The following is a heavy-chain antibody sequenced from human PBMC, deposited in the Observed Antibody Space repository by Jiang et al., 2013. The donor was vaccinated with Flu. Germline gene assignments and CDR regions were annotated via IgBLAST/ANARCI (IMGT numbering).Heavy chain of an antibody. CDR1: GGTFSSYA. CDR2: IIPILGIA. V-gene: IGHV1-69*04. Sequence: SSVKVSCKASGGTFSSYAISWVRQAPGQGLEWMGRIIPILGIANYAQKFQGRVTITADKSTSTAYMELSSLRSEDTAVYYCATLGYCSSTSCYTKRYYYYGMDVWGQGTTVTVSS. D-gene: IGHD2-2*02. CDR3: ATLGYCSSTSCYTKRYYYYGMDV. J-gene: IGHJ6*02.